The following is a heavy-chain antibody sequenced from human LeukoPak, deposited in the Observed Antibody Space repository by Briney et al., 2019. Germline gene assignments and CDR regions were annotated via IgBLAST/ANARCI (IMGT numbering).Heavy chain of an antibody. CDR1: GFTFSIYA. CDR2: ISGSGGST. Sequence: GGSLRLSCAASGFTFSIYAMNWVRQAPGKGLEWVSGISGSGGSTYYADSVKGRFTISRDNSKTTLYLQMNSLRAEDTAVYYCAKASTPEYYFDYWGQGTLVTVSS. V-gene: IGHV3-23*01. J-gene: IGHJ4*02. CDR3: AKASTPEYYFDY.